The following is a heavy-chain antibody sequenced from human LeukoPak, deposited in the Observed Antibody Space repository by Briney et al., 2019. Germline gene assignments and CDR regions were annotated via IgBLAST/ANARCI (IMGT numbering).Heavy chain of an antibody. V-gene: IGHV4-4*07. CDR3: AGDKLRSGWGRTYYWFDP. D-gene: IGHD6-19*01. CDR1: VGSISRYY. J-gene: IGHJ5*02. Sequence: SETPSLTCAVSVGSISRYYGSWMRQPPRKGREGVGRIYTSGSTNYNPPPKGRVDSPVDTSKNQISLKLSSVTAADPAVYSRAGDKLRSGWGRTYYWFDPWGQGTLVTVSS. CDR2: IYTSGST.